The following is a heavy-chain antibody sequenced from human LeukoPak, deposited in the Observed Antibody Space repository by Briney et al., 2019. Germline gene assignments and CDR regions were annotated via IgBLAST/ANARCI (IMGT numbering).Heavy chain of an antibody. CDR2: INSDGSST. V-gene: IGHV3-74*01. Sequence: GGSLRLSCAASGFTFSSYWMHWVRQAPGKGLVWVSRINSDGSSTSYADSVKGRFTISRDNAKNTLYLQMNSLRGEDTAVYYCASYSGSYYGFDYWGQGTLVTVSS. D-gene: IGHD1-26*01. CDR1: GFTFSSYW. CDR3: ASYSGSYYGFDY. J-gene: IGHJ4*02.